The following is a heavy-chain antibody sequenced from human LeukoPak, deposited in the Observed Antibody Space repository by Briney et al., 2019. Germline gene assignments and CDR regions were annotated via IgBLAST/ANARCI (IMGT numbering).Heavy chain of an antibody. Sequence: GGSLRLSCAASGFTFGSHAMSWVRQTPTKGLEWVSAISGDGGATYYADSVKGRFTISRDNSKNTLSLQMNGLRADDTAVYYCAREYSKYPPNWFDPWGQGTLVTVSS. CDR3: AREYSKYPPNWFDP. D-gene: IGHD4-11*01. J-gene: IGHJ5*02. V-gene: IGHV3-23*01. CDR2: ISGDGGAT. CDR1: GFTFGSHA.